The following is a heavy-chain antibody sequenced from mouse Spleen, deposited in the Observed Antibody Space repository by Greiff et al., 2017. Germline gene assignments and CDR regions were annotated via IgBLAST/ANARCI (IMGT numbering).Heavy chain of an antibody. Sequence: QVQLQQPGAELVRPGTSVKLSCKASGYTFTSYWMHWVKQRPGQGLEWIGVIDPSDSYTNYNQKFKGKATLTVDTSSSTAYMQLSSLTSEDSAVYYCARQLRSPSWFAYWGQGTLVTVSA. D-gene: IGHD3-2*02. V-gene: IGHV1-59*01. J-gene: IGHJ3*01. CDR3: ARQLRSPSWFAY. CDR2: IDPSDSYT. CDR1: GYTFTSYW.